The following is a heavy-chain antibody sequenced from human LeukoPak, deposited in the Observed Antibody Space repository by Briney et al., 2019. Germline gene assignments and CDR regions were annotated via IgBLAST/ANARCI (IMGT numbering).Heavy chain of an antibody. CDR2: INAAGDIT. CDR3: AREGGDISGYYYMDV. J-gene: IGHJ6*03. V-gene: IGHV1-3*01. D-gene: IGHD5-12*01. Sequence: ASVKVSCKASGYTFSDYAIHWVRQAPGQRLEWMGWINAAGDITCYSQEFQGRATITRDTFASTAYMEVTSLKSDDTAVYYCAREGGDISGYYYMDVWGKGTTVTVSS. CDR1: GYTFSDYA.